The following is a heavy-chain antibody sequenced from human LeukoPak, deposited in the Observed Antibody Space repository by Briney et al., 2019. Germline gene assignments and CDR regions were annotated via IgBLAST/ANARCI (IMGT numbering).Heavy chain of an antibody. CDR2: IYYSGST. CDR3: ARGGVGATDDFDY. Sequence: PSETLSLTCTVSGGSVSSGSYYWSWIRQPPGKGLEWIGYIYYSGSTNYNPSLKSRVTISGDTSKNQFSLKLSSVTAADTAVYYCARGGVGATDDFDYWGQGTLVTVSS. CDR1: GGSVSSGSYY. D-gene: IGHD1-26*01. J-gene: IGHJ4*02. V-gene: IGHV4-61*01.